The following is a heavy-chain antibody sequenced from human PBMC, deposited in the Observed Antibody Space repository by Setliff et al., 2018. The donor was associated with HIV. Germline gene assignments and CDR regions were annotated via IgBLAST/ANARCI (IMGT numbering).Heavy chain of an antibody. CDR1: SYSISSGYY. V-gene: IGHV4-38-2*01. D-gene: IGHD3-10*01. Sequence: SETLSLTCAVSSYSISSGYYWGWIRQPPGKGLEWIGNIYHNGSTYYNPSLKSRVTISVDTSKNQFSLKLSSVTAADTAVYYCARVQVSGTYPIDYWGQGTQVTVSS. J-gene: IGHJ4*02. CDR2: IYHNGST. CDR3: ARVQVSGTYPIDY.